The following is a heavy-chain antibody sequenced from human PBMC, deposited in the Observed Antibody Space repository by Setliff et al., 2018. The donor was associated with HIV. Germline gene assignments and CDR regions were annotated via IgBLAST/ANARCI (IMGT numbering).Heavy chain of an antibody. D-gene: IGHD1-26*01. Sequence: SVKVSCKASGGTFSSYAISWVRQAPGQGLEWMGGIIPILGIANYAQKFQGRVTITADESTSTAYMELSSLRSEDTAVYYCARVGATNNWFDPWGQGTLVTVSS. V-gene: IGHV1-69*10. CDR1: GGTFSSYA. J-gene: IGHJ5*02. CDR2: IIPILGIA. CDR3: ARVGATNNWFDP.